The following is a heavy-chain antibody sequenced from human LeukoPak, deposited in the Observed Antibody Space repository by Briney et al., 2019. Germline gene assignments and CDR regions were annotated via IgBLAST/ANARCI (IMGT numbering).Heavy chain of an antibody. CDR3: AKDFYDYVWGSLDY. CDR2: ISGDGGST. V-gene: IGHV3-43*02. J-gene: IGHJ4*02. Sequence: PGGSLRLSCAASGFTFDDYAMHWVRQAPGKGLEWVSLISGDGGSTYYADSVKGRFTISRDNSKNSLYLQMNSLRTEGTALYYCAKDFYDYVWGSLDYWGQGTLVTVSS. D-gene: IGHD3-16*01. CDR1: GFTFDDYA.